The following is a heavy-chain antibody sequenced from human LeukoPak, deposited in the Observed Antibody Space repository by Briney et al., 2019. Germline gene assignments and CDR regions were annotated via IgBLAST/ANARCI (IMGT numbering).Heavy chain of an antibody. D-gene: IGHD3-3*01. CDR2: INHSGST. Sequence: SETLSLTCAVYGGSFSGYYWSWIRQPPGKGLEWIGEINHSGSTNYNPTLKSRVTISVDTSKNQFSLKLSSVTAADTAVYYCARTAYYDFWSGYSQEEYYYYGMDVWGQGTAVTVS. CDR3: ARTAYYDFWSGYSQEEYYYYGMDV. V-gene: IGHV4-34*01. J-gene: IGHJ6*02. CDR1: GGSFSGYY.